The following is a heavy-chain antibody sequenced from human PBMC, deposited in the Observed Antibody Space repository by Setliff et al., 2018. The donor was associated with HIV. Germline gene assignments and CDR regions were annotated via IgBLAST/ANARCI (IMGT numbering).Heavy chain of an antibody. J-gene: IGHJ3*02. Sequence: SESLSLTCTVSGASINSGSHNWGWIRQPPGKGLEWIATLHYTGTTYYNPSLKSRVTISTDTSKNQFSLKLSSVTAADTAVYYCARRIQLRDSSGRSCWTFDIWGQGTMVTVSS. CDR2: LHYTGTT. D-gene: IGHD2-15*01. CDR1: GASINSGSHN. V-gene: IGHV4-39*01. CDR3: ARRIQLRDSSGRSCWTFDI.